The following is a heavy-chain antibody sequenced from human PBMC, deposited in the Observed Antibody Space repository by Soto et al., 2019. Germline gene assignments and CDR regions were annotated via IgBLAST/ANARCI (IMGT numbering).Heavy chain of an antibody. V-gene: IGHV3-30*18. CDR2: ISYDGSNK. Sequence: PGGSLRLSCAASGFTFSSYGMHWVRQAPGKGLEWVAVISYDGSNKYYADSVKGRFTISRDNSKNTLYLQMNSLRAEDTAVYYCAKDRSGYYGSGPQSHWGQGTLVTVSS. CDR3: AKDRSGYYGSGPQSH. D-gene: IGHD3-10*01. CDR1: GFTFSSYG. J-gene: IGHJ4*02.